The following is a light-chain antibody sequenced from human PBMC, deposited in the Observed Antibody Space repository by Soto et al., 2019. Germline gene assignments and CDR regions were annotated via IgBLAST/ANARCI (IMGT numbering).Light chain of an antibody. Sequence: QSALTQPPSASGSPGQSVTISCTGTSSDVGGYNYVSWYQQHPGKAPKVMIYEVSKRPSGVPDRFSGSKSGNTASLTVSGLQAEDEADYYCSSYAGSTLFLYVFGTGTKVTVL. J-gene: IGLJ1*01. CDR3: SSYAGSTLFLYV. CDR2: EVS. CDR1: SSDVGGYNY. V-gene: IGLV2-8*01.